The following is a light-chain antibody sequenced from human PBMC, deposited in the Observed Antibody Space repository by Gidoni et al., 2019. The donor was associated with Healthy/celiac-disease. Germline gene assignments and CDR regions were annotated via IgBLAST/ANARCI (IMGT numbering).Light chain of an antibody. CDR1: QSVSSN. V-gene: IGKV3-15*01. J-gene: IGKJ3*01. Sequence: EIVMTQSPATLSVSPGERATLSCRASQSVSSNLAWYQQKPGQAPRLLSYGASTRATGIPARFSGSGSGTEFTLTISSLQSEDFAVYYCQQYNNWPFLFTFGPGTKVDIK. CDR2: GAS. CDR3: QQYNNWPFLFT.